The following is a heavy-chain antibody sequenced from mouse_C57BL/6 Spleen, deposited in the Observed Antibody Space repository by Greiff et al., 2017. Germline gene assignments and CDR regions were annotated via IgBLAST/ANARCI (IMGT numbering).Heavy chain of an antibody. Sequence: VKLLASGPELVKPGASVKISCKASGYSFTSSYIHWVKQRPGQGLVWIGWIYPGSGNTKYNEKFKGKATLTADTSSSSAYMQLSSLTSEDSAVYYCARDYIDYWGQGTTLTVSS. CDR1: GYSFTSSY. V-gene: IGHV1-66*01. CDR2: IYPGSGNT. J-gene: IGHJ2*01. CDR3: ARDYIDY.